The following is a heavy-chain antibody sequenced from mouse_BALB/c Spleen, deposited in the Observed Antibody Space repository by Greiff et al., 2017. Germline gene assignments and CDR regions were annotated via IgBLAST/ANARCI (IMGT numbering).Heavy chain of an antibody. V-gene: IGHV1-87*01. Sequence: VQLQQSGAELARPGASVKLSCKASGYTFTSYWMQWVKQRPGQGLEWIGAIYPGDGDTRYTQKFKGKATLTADKSSSTAYMQLSSLASEDSAVYYCARSPTTGFAYWGQGTLVTVSA. D-gene: IGHD1-1*01. CDR1: GYTFTSYW. J-gene: IGHJ3*01. CDR2: IYPGDGDT. CDR3: ARSPTTGFAY.